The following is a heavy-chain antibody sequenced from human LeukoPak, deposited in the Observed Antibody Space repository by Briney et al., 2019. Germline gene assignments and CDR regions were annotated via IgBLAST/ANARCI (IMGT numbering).Heavy chain of an antibody. CDR2: INPNSGGT. J-gene: IGHJ5*02. CDR1: GYTFTGYY. Sequence: GASVKVSCKASGYTFTGYYMHWVRQAPGQGLEWMAWINPNSGGTNYAQKFQGRVTMTRDTSTSTAYMALSRLTSDPTVVYSCPREGAYYYDSRSVRFDPWAQGTLVTVSS. CDR3: PREGAYYYDSRSVRFDP. D-gene: IGHD3-22*01. V-gene: IGHV1-2*02.